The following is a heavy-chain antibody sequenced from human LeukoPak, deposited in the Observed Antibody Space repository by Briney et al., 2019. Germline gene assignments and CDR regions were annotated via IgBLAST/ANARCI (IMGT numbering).Heavy chain of an antibody. J-gene: IGHJ4*02. CDR3: ARDRTAIGY. D-gene: IGHD2-21*02. Sequence: GSLRLSCAASGFTFNIYGMNWVRQAPGKGLEWVANIKQDGSEKYYVDSVKGRFTISRDNAKNSLYLQMNSLRAEDTAVYYCARDRTAIGYWGQGTLVTVSS. CDR1: GFTFNIYG. V-gene: IGHV3-7*01. CDR2: IKQDGSEK.